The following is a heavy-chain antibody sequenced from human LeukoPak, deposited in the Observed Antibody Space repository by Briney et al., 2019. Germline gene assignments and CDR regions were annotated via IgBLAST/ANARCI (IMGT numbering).Heavy chain of an antibody. CDR3: ASEYNGL. D-gene: IGHD2-8*01. CDR1: GFTFSSYW. Sequence: GGSLRLSCAASGFTFSSYWMNWARQAPGKGLEWVSFISNDGNKRNYGDSVKGRFTISRDDSKNTVYLQVNSLRLEDTAVYYCASEYNGLWGQGTLVTVSS. V-gene: IGHV3-30*03. J-gene: IGHJ4*02. CDR2: ISNDGNKR.